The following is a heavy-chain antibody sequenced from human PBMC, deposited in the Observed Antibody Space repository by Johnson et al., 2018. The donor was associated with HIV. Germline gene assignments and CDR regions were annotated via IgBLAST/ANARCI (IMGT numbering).Heavy chain of an antibody. CDR3: AQEFTLDWLNPTI. J-gene: IGHJ3*02. CDR2: ISYDGGEK. CDR1: GFTFSSYA. Sequence: VQLVESGGGVVQPGRSLRLSCAASGFTFSSYAMHWVRQAPGKGLEWVALISYDGGEKYYADSVKGRFTISRDNTKNTLYLQMNSLRPEDTAVYYCAQEFTLDWLNPTIWGQGTMVTVSS. D-gene: IGHD3-3*01. V-gene: IGHV3-30*04.